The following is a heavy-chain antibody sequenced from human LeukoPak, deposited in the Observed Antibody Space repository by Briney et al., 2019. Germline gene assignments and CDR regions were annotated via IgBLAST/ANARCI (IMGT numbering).Heavy chain of an antibody. CDR3: AREIPGRIAADC. CDR2: IGGRGDGI. J-gene: IGHJ4*02. Sequence: GGSLRLSCAASGFTFSDYYMSWIRQAPGKGLEWISYIGGRGDGISYADSVKGRFIVSRDNAKNSLFLQMNRLRGEDTALYFCAREIPGRIAADCWGQGTLVTVSS. V-gene: IGHV3-11*04. CDR1: GFTFSDYY. D-gene: IGHD2-15*01.